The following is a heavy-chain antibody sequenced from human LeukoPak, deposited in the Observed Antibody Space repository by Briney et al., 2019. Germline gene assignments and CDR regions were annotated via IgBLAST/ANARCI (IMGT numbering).Heavy chain of an antibody. Sequence: GGSLRLSCAASGFTFGNYGMSWVRQAPGKGLEWVSGIDWNGGSTGYADSVEGRFTISRDNAKNSQYLQMNSLRVEDTALYYCARAQTYGDSRLLLDYWGQGTLVTVSS. V-gene: IGHV3-20*04. CDR3: ARAQTYGDSRLLLDY. CDR1: GFTFGNYG. J-gene: IGHJ4*02. D-gene: IGHD2-21*02. CDR2: IDWNGGST.